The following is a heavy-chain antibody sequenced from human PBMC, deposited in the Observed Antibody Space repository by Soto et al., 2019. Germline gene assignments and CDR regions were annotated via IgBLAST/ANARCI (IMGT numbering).Heavy chain of an antibody. CDR3: AKDLREMATIRPDY. J-gene: IGHJ4*02. CDR1: GFTFSSFG. Sequence: QVQLVESGGGVVQPGTSLRLSCAASGFTFSSFGIHWVRQAPGKGLEGGAVISYDGIDKNYGDSVKGRFTISRENSKNMVYLQMNSLRIEDTAVYHCAKDLREMATIRPDYWGQGVLVAVSS. D-gene: IGHD5-12*01. CDR2: ISYDGIDK. V-gene: IGHV3-30*18.